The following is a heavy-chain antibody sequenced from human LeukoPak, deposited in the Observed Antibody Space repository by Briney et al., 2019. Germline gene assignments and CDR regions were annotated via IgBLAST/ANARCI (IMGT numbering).Heavy chain of an antibody. Sequence: ASVKVSCKVSGNTLTELSMHWVRQAPGKGLEWMGGVDPRDGETFYAQKFQGRVTMTEDTSTDTAYMELSSLRSEDTAIYYCATFIPRPNEYGDYLYYYYGMGVWGQGTTVTVSS. CDR1: GNTLTELS. CDR2: VDPRDGET. V-gene: IGHV1-24*01. J-gene: IGHJ6*02. D-gene: IGHD4-17*01. CDR3: ATFIPRPNEYGDYLYYYYGMGV.